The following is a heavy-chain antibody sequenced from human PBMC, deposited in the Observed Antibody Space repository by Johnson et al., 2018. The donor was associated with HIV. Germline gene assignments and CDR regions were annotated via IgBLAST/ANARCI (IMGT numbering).Heavy chain of an antibody. V-gene: IGHV3-30*02. Sequence: QVQLVESGGGVVQPGGSLRLSCAASGFTFSSYGMHWVRQAPGKGLEWVAFIRYDGSNKYYADSVRGRFTISRDNSKNTLYLEMNGLRPEDTALYYCAKSTQASIVRESGPYGAFDIWGLGTMVTVSS. CDR3: AKSTQASIVRESGPYGAFDI. CDR2: IRYDGSNK. J-gene: IGHJ3*02. CDR1: GFTFSSYG. D-gene: IGHD3-10*01.